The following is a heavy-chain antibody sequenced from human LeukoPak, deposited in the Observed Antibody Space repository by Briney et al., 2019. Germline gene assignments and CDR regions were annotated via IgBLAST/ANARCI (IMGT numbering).Heavy chain of an antibody. D-gene: IGHD2-8*01. CDR1: GDSISSSDYY. Sequence: SETLSLTCTVSGDSISSSDYYWGWIRQPPGKGLEWIGNIYYTGSSSYNSSLKSRVTISVDTSKNQFSLQLSSVTAADTAVYYCARENYCTNGVCWAFDPWGQGTLVTVSS. CDR3: ARENYCTNGVCWAFDP. CDR2: IYYTGSS. V-gene: IGHV4-39*07. J-gene: IGHJ5*02.